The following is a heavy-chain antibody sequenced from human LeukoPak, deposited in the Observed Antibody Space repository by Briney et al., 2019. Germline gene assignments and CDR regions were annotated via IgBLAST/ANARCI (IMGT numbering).Heavy chain of an antibody. CDR3: AHCSGGSCY. J-gene: IGHJ4*01. CDR2: IYTSGSP. CDR1: GGPISNDC. Sequence: SERDSPICTLSGGPISNDCWSGTRQPAGKGLEWIGRIYTSGSPRGHPARPIRLTMSVDTSKNQFSLKLSSVTAADTAVYYCAHCSGGSCYWGQKPGHR. D-gene: IGHD2-15*01. V-gene: IGHV4-4*07.